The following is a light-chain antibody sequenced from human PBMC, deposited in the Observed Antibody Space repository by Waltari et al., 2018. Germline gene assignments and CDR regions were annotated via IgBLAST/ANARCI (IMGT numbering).Light chain of an antibody. CDR1: QSVSSN. Sequence: EIVMTQSPATLSVSPGEGATLSCRASQSVSSNLAWYQHKPGQAPRLLIYGASTRATGIPARFSGSGSGTEFTLTISSLQAEDVAVYYCQQYYSTPFTFGPGTKVDIK. CDR3: QQYYSTPFT. J-gene: IGKJ3*01. CDR2: GAS. V-gene: IGKV3-15*01.